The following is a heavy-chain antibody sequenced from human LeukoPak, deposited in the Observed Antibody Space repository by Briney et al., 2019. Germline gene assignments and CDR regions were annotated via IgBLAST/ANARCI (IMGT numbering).Heavy chain of an antibody. CDR3: AQDDSGSHLEHFQH. D-gene: IGHD1-26*01. Sequence: GGSLRLSCAASGFTFSSYAMHWVRQAPGKGLEWVAFIRYDGSNKYYAASVKGRVTTSRNNSTNTLYLQMNSLRPEDTAVYYCAQDDSGSHLEHFQHWGQGTLVTVSS. CDR2: IRYDGSNK. J-gene: IGHJ1*01. V-gene: IGHV3-30*02. CDR1: GFTFSSYA.